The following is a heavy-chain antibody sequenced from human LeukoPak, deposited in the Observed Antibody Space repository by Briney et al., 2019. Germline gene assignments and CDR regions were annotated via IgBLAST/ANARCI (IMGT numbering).Heavy chain of an antibody. V-gene: IGHV1-69*05. D-gene: IGHD6-19*01. CDR1: GGTFSSYA. CDR2: IITIFGTA. Sequence: SVKLSCKASGGTFSSYAISWVRQAPGQGHGWMGRIITIFGTANYAQKFQGRVTITTDESTSTAYLELSSLRSEDTAVYYCARDLYSSGWYDAFDIWGQGTMVTVSS. J-gene: IGHJ3*02. CDR3: ARDLYSSGWYDAFDI.